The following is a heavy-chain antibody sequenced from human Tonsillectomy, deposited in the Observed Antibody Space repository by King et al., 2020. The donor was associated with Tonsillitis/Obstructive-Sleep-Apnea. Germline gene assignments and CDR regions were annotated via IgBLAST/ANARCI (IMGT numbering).Heavy chain of an antibody. J-gene: IGHJ4*02. V-gene: IGHV4-34*01. CDR1: GGSFSAYY. Sequence: VQLQQWGAGLLKPSETPSLTCAVYGGSFSAYYWSWIRQPPGKGLEWIGEINHSGSTKYNPSLKSRVIISLDTSKNQFSLKLSSVTAADTAVYYCARGDLLTGYYASTDFDYWGQGTLVTVSS. D-gene: IGHD3-9*01. CDR3: ARGDLLTGYYASTDFDY. CDR2: INHSGST.